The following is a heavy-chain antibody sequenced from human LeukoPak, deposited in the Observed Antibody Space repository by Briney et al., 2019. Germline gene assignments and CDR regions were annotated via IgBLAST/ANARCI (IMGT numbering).Heavy chain of an antibody. V-gene: IGHV3-53*01. CDR2: IYSGGST. D-gene: IGHD3-10*01. CDR1: GFTVSSNY. CDR3: ARMRRFGEPYYFDY. J-gene: IGHJ4*02. Sequence: GGSLRLSCAASGFTVSSNYMSWVRQAPGKGLEWVSVIYSGGSTYYADSVKGRFTISRDNSKNTLYLQMNSLRAVDTAVYYCARMRRFGEPYYFDYWGQGTLVTVSS.